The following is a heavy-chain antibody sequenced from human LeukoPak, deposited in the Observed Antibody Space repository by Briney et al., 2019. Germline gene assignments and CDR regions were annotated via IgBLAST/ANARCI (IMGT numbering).Heavy chain of an antibody. D-gene: IGHD3-10*01. Sequence: ASVKVSCKASGYTFTSYDINWVRQATGQGLEWMGWMNPNSGSTGYAQEFQGRVTMTRNTSISTAYMELSSLRSEDTAVYYCARADVDSFGSGSSVRYYYYIDVWGKGTTVSISS. V-gene: IGHV1-8*02. CDR3: ARADVDSFGSGSSVRYYYYIDV. CDR1: GYTFTSYD. J-gene: IGHJ6*03. CDR2: MNPNSGST.